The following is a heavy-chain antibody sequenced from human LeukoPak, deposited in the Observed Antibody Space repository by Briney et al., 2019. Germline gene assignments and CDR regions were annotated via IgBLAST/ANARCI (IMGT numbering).Heavy chain of an antibody. CDR1: GFTFSSYE. D-gene: IGHD5-18*01. V-gene: IGHV3-48*03. CDR3: AKAGYSYGYGYFQH. Sequence: GGSLRLSCAASGFTFSSYEMHWVRQAPGKGLEWVSYISSSGSTIYYADSVKGRFTISRDNSKNTLYLQMNSLRAEDTAVYYCAKAGYSYGYGYFQHWGQGTLVTVSS. J-gene: IGHJ1*01. CDR2: ISSSGSTI.